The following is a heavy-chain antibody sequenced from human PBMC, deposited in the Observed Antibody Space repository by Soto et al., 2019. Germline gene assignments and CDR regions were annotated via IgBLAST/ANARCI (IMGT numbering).Heavy chain of an antibody. CDR3: ARLRGRRNDYSWGSYRTTPFDY. CDR2: ISANNGTT. D-gene: IGHD3-16*02. CDR1: VGTFSSYA. J-gene: IGHJ4*02. V-gene: IGHV1-18*01. Sequence: GASVTVPCTASVGTFSSYAISWVRQAPGQGLEWMGGISANNGTTNYAQKLQGRVTMTTDASTSTAYMELRSLRSDDTAVYYCARLRGRRNDYSWGSYRTTPFDYWGQGTLVTVSS.